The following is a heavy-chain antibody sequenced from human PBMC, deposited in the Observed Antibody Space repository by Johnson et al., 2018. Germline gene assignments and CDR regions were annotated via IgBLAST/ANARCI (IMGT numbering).Heavy chain of an antibody. J-gene: IGHJ6*03. Sequence: VQLQESGGGLVQPGVSLRLSCAASGFTFSSYWMHWVRQAPGKGLVWVARINSDGSSTSYADSVKGRSTISRDNAKNTLYLQMNSLRAEDTAVYYFARAQPNYYDSSGYSYYYYYMDVWGKGTTVTVSS. D-gene: IGHD3-22*01. V-gene: IGHV3-74*01. CDR2: INSDGSST. CDR1: GFTFSSYW. CDR3: ARAQPNYYDSSGYSYYYYYMDV.